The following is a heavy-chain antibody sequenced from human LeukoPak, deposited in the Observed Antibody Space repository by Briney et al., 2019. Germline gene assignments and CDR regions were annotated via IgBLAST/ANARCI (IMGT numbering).Heavy chain of an antibody. V-gene: IGHV3-30*03. D-gene: IGHD5-12*01. J-gene: IGHJ2*01. CDR2: ISYDGSNK. Sequence: GRTLRLSCAASGFTFSTYGMHWVRQAPGKGLEWVAVISYDGSNKYGAASVKGRFTISRDNSKNTLYLQMNSLRAEDTAVYYCARPDIMATRTDWYFDLWGLGTLVTVSS. CDR3: ARPDIMATRTDWYFDL. CDR1: GFTFSTYG.